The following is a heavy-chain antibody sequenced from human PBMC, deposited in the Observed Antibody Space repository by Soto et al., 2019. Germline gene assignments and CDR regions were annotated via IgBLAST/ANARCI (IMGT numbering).Heavy chain of an antibody. CDR1: GGSVSGGSYC. J-gene: IGHJ2*01. CDR3: ARDQSGLGIYWYCDL. D-gene: IGHD7-27*01. CDR2: IYNRGST. V-gene: IGHV4-61*01. Sequence: QVQLQESGPGLVKPSETLSLTCTVSGGSVSGGSYCWSWIRQPPGQGLAWIGSIYNRGSTYYNPSLKRRVTTSVDTSQNQFSLKLSSVTAADTSIYYCARDQSGLGIYWYCDLGGRGTLVTVSS.